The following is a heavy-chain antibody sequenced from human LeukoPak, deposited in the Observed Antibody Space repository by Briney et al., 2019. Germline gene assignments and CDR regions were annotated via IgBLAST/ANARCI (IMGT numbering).Heavy chain of an antibody. CDR2: IGQHGSEK. Sequence: PGGSLRLSCAASGFTYTIYWMSWVRQAPGKGLEWVANIGQHGSEKYYVDSVKGRFTISRDNAKNSLYLQMNSLRAEDTAVYYCARDNGYCSGGSCLHYYMDVWGKGTTVTVSS. J-gene: IGHJ6*03. CDR3: ARDNGYCSGGSCLHYYMDV. CDR1: GFTYTIYW. V-gene: IGHV3-7*01. D-gene: IGHD2-15*01.